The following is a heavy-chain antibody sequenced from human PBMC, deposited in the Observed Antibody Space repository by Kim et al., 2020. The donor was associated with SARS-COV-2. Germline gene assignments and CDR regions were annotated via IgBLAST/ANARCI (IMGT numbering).Heavy chain of an antibody. J-gene: IGHJ6*02. D-gene: IGHD3-10*01. CDR3: ARGYGSGSPYGMDV. V-gene: IGHV4-30-2*01. Sequence: NPSLKRRVTISVDTSQNQFYLKLSSGTAADTAVYYCARGYGSGSPYGMDVWGQGTTVTVSS.